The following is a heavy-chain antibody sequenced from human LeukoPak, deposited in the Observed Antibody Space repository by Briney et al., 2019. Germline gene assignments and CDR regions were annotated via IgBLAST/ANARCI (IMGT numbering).Heavy chain of an antibody. CDR1: GLTFSSHW. J-gene: IGHJ6*02. Sequence: GGSLRLSCAASGLTFSSHWMHWARQAPGKRLEWVASINHNGNVNYYVDSVKGRFTISRDNAKNSLYLQMSNLRAEDTAVYFCARGGGLDVWGQGATVTVSS. V-gene: IGHV3-7*03. CDR3: ARGGGLDV. D-gene: IGHD3-16*01. CDR2: INHNGNVN.